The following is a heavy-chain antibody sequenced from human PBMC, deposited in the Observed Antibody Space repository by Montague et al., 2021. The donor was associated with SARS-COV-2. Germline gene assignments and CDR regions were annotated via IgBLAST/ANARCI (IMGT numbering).Heavy chain of an antibody. D-gene: IGHD6-13*01. CDR3: ARPKYSSSWYVDY. Sequence: SETLSLTCTVSGGSISSSSYYWGWIRQPPGKGLEWIGSIYYSGSTYYNPSLKSRVTISVDTSKNQFSLMLSSVTAADTAVYYCARPKYSSSWYVDYWGQGTLVTVSS. V-gene: IGHV4-39*01. J-gene: IGHJ4*02. CDR2: IYYSGST. CDR1: GGSISSSSYY.